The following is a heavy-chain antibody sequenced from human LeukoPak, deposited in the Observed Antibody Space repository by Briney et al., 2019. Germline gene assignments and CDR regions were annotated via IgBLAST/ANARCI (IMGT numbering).Heavy chain of an antibody. CDR2: IKQDGSEI. D-gene: IGHD6-19*01. CDR1: GFTFSSFW. V-gene: IGHV3-7*04. Sequence: GGSLRLSRAVSGFTFSSFWMSWVRQAPGKGLEWVAGIKQDGSEIQYVDSVKGGFTISRDNAKNSLYLQMNSLSVENTAVYYCARVAVTATGAFDIWGQGTMVTVSS. CDR3: ARVAVTATGAFDI. J-gene: IGHJ3*02.